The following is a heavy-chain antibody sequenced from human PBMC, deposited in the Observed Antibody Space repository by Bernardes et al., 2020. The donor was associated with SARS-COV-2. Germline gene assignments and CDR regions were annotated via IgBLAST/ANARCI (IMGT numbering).Heavy chain of an antibody. CDR3: AREGTYCSGGTCYSAYFDY. J-gene: IGHJ4*02. CDR2: FSDGGLST. CDR1: GFTFSNYA. D-gene: IGHD2-15*01. V-gene: IGHV3-23*01. Sequence: GGSLRLSCAASGFTFSNYAMNWVRQAPGKGLEWVSGFSDGGLSTYYADSVKGRFTISRDSSKNTLYLQMNSLRAEDTAVYYCAREGTYCSGGTCYSAYFDYWGQGTLVTVSS.